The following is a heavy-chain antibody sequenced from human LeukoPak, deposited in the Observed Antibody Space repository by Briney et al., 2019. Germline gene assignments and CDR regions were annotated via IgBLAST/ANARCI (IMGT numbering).Heavy chain of an antibody. Sequence: GGSLRLSCAASGFTFSGHWMSWVRQAPGKGLEWVANINQGGSDKYYVDSLKGRFTISRDNANNSLYLQMNSLRGEDTAVYYCTRDRSRAEDDWGQGTLVTVSS. J-gene: IGHJ4*02. CDR1: GFTFSGHW. CDR3: TRDRSRAEDD. V-gene: IGHV3-7*01. CDR2: INQGGSDK. D-gene: IGHD1-14*01.